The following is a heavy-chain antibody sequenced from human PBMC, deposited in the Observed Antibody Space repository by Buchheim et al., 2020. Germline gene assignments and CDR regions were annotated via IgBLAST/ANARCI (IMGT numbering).Heavy chain of an antibody. J-gene: IGHJ6*02. V-gene: IGHV3-30*04. Sequence: QVQLVESGGGVVQPGRSLRLSCAASGFTFSSYAMHWVRQAPGKGLEWVAVISYDGSNKYHADSVKGRFTISRDNSKNTLYLQMNSLRAEDTAVYYCARALGGAVAGSYGMDVWGQGIT. CDR3: ARALGGAVAGSYGMDV. CDR2: ISYDGSNK. D-gene: IGHD6-19*01. CDR1: GFTFSSYA.